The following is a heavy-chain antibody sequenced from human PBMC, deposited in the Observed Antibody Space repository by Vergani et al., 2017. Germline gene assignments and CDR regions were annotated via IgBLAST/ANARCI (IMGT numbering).Heavy chain of an antibody. D-gene: IGHD6-19*01. CDR3: AHRAVAGTYPFGAEYFQH. CDR2: IYWDDDK. CDR1: GFSLSTSGVG. Sequence: QITLKESGPTLVKPTQTLTLTCTFSGFSLSTSGVGVGWIRQPPGKALEWLALIYWDDDKRYSPSLKSRRTITKDTSKNQVVLTMTNMDPVDTATYYCAHRAVAGTYPFGAEYFQHWGQGTLVTVSS. V-gene: IGHV2-5*02. J-gene: IGHJ1*01.